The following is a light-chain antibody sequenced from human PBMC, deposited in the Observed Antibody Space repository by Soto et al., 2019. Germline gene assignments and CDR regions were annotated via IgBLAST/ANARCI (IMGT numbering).Light chain of an antibody. CDR1: RSVSNY. Sequence: EIVLTQSPATLSLSPGERATLSCRASRSVSNYLAWYQQKPGQAPRLLIYDASNRATGIPGRFSGSGSGTDFTLTISSLEPEDFAVYYCQQRSNWPPLTFGQGTRLEI. V-gene: IGKV3-11*01. J-gene: IGKJ5*01. CDR3: QQRSNWPPLT. CDR2: DAS.